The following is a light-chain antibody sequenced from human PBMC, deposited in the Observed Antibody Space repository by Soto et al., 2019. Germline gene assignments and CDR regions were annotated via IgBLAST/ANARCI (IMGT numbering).Light chain of an antibody. J-gene: IGKJ5*01. CDR1: QSVSSSY. CDR3: QQANSFPLSIT. CDR2: GAS. V-gene: IGKV3-20*01. Sequence: EIVLTQSPGTLSLSPGERATLSCRASQSVSSSYLAWYQQKPGQAPRLLIYGASSRATGIPDRFSGSGSGTDFTLTISRLEPEDFATYYCQQANSFPLSITFGQGTRLEIK.